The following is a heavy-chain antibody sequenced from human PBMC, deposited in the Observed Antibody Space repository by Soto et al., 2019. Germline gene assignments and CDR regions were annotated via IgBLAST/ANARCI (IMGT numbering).Heavy chain of an antibody. D-gene: IGHD2-2*01. CDR1: GGTFSSYA. CDR3: ARVQSSHRRGYYYGMDV. V-gene: IGHV1-69*04. CDR2: IIPILGIA. J-gene: IGHJ6*02. Sequence: ASVKVSCKASGGTFSSYAISWVRQAPGQGLEWMGRIIPILGIANYAQKFQGRVTITADKSTSTAYMELSSLRSEDTAVYYCARVQSSHRRGYYYGMDVWGQGTTVTVSS.